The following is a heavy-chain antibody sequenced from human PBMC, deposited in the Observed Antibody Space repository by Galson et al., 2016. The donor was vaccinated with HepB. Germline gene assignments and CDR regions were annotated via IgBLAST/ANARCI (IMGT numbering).Heavy chain of an antibody. CDR2: IWYDGSNK. D-gene: IGHD6-19*01. V-gene: IGHV3-33*01. CDR1: GFTFSSYG. J-gene: IGHJ3*02. CDR3: GRDAPVAVTAFDI. Sequence: SLRLSCAASGFTFSSYGMHWVRQAPGKGLQWVAVIWYDGSNKYYADSVKGRFPISRDNSKNTLYLQMNSLRAEDTAGYYCGRDAPVAVTAFDIWGQGTMVTVSS.